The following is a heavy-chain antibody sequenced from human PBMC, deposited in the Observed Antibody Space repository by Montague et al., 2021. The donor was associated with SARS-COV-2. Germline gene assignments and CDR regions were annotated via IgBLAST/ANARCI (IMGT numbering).Heavy chain of an antibody. CDR1: GFSLSTTGVG. D-gene: IGHD3-16*01. J-gene: IGHJ3*02. CDR2: IYWDDDK. V-gene: IGHV2-5*02. Sequence: PALGKPTQTLTLTCTFSGFSLSTTGVGVGWICQPPGKALEWLALIYWDDDKRYSPSLKSRLTITKDTSKNQVVLTMTNMDPVDTATYYCARMDMYFTFGGVYGAIDIWGQGTMVTVSS. CDR3: ARMDMYFTFGGVYGAIDI.